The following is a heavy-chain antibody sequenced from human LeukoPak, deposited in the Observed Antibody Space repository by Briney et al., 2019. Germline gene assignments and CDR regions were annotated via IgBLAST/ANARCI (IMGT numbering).Heavy chain of an antibody. J-gene: IGHJ5*02. CDR3: ARCWHQPVGFDP. D-gene: IGHD2-2*01. Sequence: QPGGSLRLSCVASEFTFSSYWMSWVRQAPGKGLEWVANIKQDGSEKYYVDSVKGRFTISRDNAKNSLYLQMNSLRAEDTAVYYCARCWHQPVGFDPWGQGTLVTVSS. V-gene: IGHV3-7*01. CDR2: IKQDGSEK. CDR1: EFTFSSYW.